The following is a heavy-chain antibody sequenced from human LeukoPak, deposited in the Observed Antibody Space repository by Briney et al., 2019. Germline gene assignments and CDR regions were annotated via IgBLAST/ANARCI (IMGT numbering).Heavy chain of an antibody. V-gene: IGHV4-34*01. CDR3: ASRMT. Sequence: PGGSLRLSCAASGFTFSSYAMSWVRQPPGKGLEWIGEINHSGSTNYNPSLKSRVTISVDTSKNQFSLKLSSVTAADTAVYYCASRMTWGQGTLVTVSS. J-gene: IGHJ4*02. CDR2: INHSGST. D-gene: IGHD2-15*01. CDR1: GFTFSSYA.